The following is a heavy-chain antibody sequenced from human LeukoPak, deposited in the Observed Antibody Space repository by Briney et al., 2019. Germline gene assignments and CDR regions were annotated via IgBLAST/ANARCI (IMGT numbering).Heavy chain of an antibody. CDR1: GYTFTSYG. V-gene: IGHV1-18*01. Sequence: GASEKVSCKASGYTFTSYGISWVRQAPGQGLERMGWISAYNGNTNYAQKLQGRVTMTTDTSTSTAYMELRSLRSDDTAVYYCARDRPRSEPYYYYYYMDVWGKGTTVTVSS. CDR2: ISAYNGNT. J-gene: IGHJ6*03. CDR3: ARDRPRSEPYYYYYYMDV. D-gene: IGHD1-14*01.